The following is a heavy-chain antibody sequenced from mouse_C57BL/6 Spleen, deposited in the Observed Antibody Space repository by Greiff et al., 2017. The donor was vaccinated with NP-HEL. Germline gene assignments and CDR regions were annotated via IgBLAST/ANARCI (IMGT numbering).Heavy chain of an antibody. Sequence: VQLQQSGAELARPGASVKLSCKASGYTFTSYGISWVKQRTGQGLEWIGELYPRSGNTYYNEKFKGKAKLTPDKSYSTAYMELRSLTSEDAAVYFCAREYDRAYLDYLGQGTTLTVAS. CDR1: GYTFTSYG. D-gene: IGHD2-14*01. V-gene: IGHV1-81*01. CDR3: AREYDRAYLDY. CDR2: LYPRSGNT. J-gene: IGHJ2*01.